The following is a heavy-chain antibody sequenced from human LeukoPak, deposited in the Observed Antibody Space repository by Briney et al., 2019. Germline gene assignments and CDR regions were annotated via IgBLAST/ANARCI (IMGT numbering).Heavy chain of an antibody. D-gene: IGHD3-22*01. CDR3: AIGSEGYYDSSGYPT. J-gene: IGHJ4*02. CDR2: ISAYNGNT. V-gene: IGHV1-18*01. CDR1: VYTFTSYG. Sequence: ASVKVSRKASVYTFTSYGISWVRQAPGQGLEWMGWISAYNGNTNYARKLQGRGTMTTDTSTSTAYMELRSLRSDDTAVYYCAIGSEGYYDSSGYPTWGQGTLVTVSS.